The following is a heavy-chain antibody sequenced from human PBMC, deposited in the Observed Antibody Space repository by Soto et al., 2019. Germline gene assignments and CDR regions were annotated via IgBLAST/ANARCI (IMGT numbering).Heavy chain of an antibody. CDR1: GYTFTSYA. V-gene: IGHV1-3*01. Sequence: ASVKVSCKASGYTFTSYAMHWVRQAPGQRLEWMGWINAGNGNTKYSQKFQGRVTITRDTSASTAYMELSSLRSEDTAVYYYARGFGYCGGGSRRSYYYYGRGVGGQGTRVTVSS. CDR3: ARGFGYCGGGSRRSYYYYGRGV. J-gene: IGHJ6*02. D-gene: IGHD2-15*01. CDR2: INAGNGNT.